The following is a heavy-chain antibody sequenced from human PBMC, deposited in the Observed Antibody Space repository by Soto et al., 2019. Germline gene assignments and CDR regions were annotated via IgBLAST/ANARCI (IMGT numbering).Heavy chain of an antibody. D-gene: IGHD6-19*01. CDR2: IYPGDSDT. CDR1: GYIFTSYW. Sequence: LGESLKISCKGSGYIFTSYWIGWVLEMPVKGLEWMGIIYPGDSDTRYSPSFQGQVTISADKSISTAYLQWSSLKASDTAMYYCARHDRGSGWYSGSTLDYWGQGTLVTVSS. CDR3: ARHDRGSGWYSGSTLDY. J-gene: IGHJ4*02. V-gene: IGHV5-51*01.